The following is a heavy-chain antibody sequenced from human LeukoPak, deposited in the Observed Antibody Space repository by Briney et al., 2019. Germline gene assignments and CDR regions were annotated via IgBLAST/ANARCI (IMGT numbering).Heavy chain of an antibody. CDR1: GGSVSSRNW. J-gene: IGHJ4*02. Sequence: PSETLSLTCAVSGGSVSSRNWWSWVRQPPGKGLEWIGEIYNSGSTNYNPSLKSRVTISVDKSKNQFSLKLSSVTAADTAVYYCASLVFAYYDILTGYPIPSTDYWGQGTLVTVSS. CDR2: IYNSGST. D-gene: IGHD3-9*01. V-gene: IGHV4-4*02. CDR3: ASLVFAYYDILTGYPIPSTDY.